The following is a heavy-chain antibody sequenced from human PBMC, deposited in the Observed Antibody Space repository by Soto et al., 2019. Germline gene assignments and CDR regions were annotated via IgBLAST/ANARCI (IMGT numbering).Heavy chain of an antibody. CDR1: GFTFSSYG. Sequence: QVQLVESGGGVVQPGRSLRLSCAASGFTFSSYGMHWVRQAPGKGLEWVAVIWYDGSNKYYADSVKGRFTISRDNSKNTLSPQMKILRAEETAVYYCAGGEEVSGSWYRIAVAGVDYMGQGTLVTVSS. D-gene: IGHD6-19*01. V-gene: IGHV3-33*01. CDR2: IWYDGSNK. CDR3: AGGEEVSGSWYRIAVAGVDY. J-gene: IGHJ4*02.